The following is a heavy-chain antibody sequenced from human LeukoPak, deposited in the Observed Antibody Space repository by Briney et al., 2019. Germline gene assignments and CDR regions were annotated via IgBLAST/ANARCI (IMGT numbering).Heavy chain of an antibody. V-gene: IGHV3-7*01. CDR3: ARVKRGLGHDAFDI. J-gene: IGHJ3*02. CDR1: GFTFSSYW. Sequence: GGSLRLSCAASGFTFSSYWMSWVRQAPGKGLEWVANIKQDGSEKYYVDSVKGRFTISRDNAKNPLYLQMNSLRAEDTAVYYCARVKRGLGHDAFDIWGQGTMVTVSS. CDR2: IKQDGSEK.